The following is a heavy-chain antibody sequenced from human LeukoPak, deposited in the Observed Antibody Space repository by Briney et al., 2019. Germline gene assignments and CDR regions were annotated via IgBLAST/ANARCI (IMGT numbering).Heavy chain of an antibody. V-gene: IGHV3-21*01. CDR2: ISGSSIYI. CDR3: ARGSCGGAGYYMEV. D-gene: IGHD1-26*01. CDR1: GFTFSSYS. Sequence: GGSLRLSCVASGFTFSSYSLNWVRQAPGKGLEWVSSISGSSIYIYYADSVKGRFTISRHNAKNSLYLEVNSLRAEDTAVYYCARGSCGGAGYYMEVWGKGTMVSVSS. J-gene: IGHJ6*03.